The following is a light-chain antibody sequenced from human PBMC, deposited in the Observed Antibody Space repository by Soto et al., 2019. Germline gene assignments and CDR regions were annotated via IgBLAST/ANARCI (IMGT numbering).Light chain of an antibody. V-gene: IGKV3-15*01. J-gene: IGKJ1*01. CDR1: QSVSSN. CDR3: QPYNNWPPWT. CDR2: GAS. Sequence: EIVMTQSPVTLSVSPGERATLSCRASQSVSSNLAWYQQKPGQAPRLLIYGASTRATGIPARFSGSGSGTEFTLTIGSLQSEDFAVYYCQPYNNWPPWTFGQGTKVEIK.